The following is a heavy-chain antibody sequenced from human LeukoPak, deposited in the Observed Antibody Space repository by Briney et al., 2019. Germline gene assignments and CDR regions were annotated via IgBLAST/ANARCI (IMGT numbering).Heavy chain of an antibody. CDR3: ARVRGVAAGTDN. CDR2: ISHTGGT. CDR1: GGSFSDYS. V-gene: IGHV4-34*01. Sequence: SETLSLTCAVHGGSFSDYSWTWIRQSPGKGLEWIGEISHTGGTNYKPSLNSRVTISVDTSKKQISLNLTSVTVADTAVYYCARVRGVAAGTDNWGQGTLVTVSS. J-gene: IGHJ4*02. D-gene: IGHD6-13*01.